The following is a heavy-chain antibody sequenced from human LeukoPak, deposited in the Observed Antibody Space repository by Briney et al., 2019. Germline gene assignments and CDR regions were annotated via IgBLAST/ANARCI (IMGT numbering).Heavy chain of an antibody. CDR1: GGAFSGYY. D-gene: IGHD1-26*01. CDR3: ARGHSTSGLDF. Sequence: SETLPLTCAVYGGAFSGYYWTWIRQPPGKGLEWIGEINHSGDTKSHTSLRSRVTLSVDPSNKQFSLRLTSVTAADTAVYFCARGHSTSGLDFWGQGALVSVSS. CDR2: INHSGDT. V-gene: IGHV4-34*01. J-gene: IGHJ4*02.